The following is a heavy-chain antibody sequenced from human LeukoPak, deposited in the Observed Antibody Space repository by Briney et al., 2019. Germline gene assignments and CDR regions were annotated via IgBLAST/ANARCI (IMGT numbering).Heavy chain of an antibody. Sequence: NASETLSLTCTVSGVSISSGDYYWGWLRQPPGKGLEWIGYIYYSGSTYYNPSLKSRVTISVDTSKNQFSLKLSSVTAADTAVYYCAREKATSCSGGSCYLDYWGQGTLVTVSS. D-gene: IGHD2-15*01. CDR2: IYYSGST. CDR3: AREKATSCSGGSCYLDY. CDR1: GVSISSGDYY. V-gene: IGHV4-30-4*01. J-gene: IGHJ4*02.